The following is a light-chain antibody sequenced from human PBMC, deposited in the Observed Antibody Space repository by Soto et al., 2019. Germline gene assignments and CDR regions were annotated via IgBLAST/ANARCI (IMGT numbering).Light chain of an antibody. J-gene: IGKJ3*01. Sequence: EIVLTQSPAVLSLSPGERATLSCRASESISIYLAWYQQKPGQPPRLLIHKGSVRAASIPARFSGSGSETDFTLTISSLEPEDFGVYYCQQRRHWPTFGPGTTVYIK. V-gene: IGKV3-11*01. CDR3: QQRRHWPT. CDR2: KGS. CDR1: ESISIY.